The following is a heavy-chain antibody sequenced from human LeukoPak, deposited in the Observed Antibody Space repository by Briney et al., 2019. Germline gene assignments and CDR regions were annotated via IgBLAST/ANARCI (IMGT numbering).Heavy chain of an antibody. V-gene: IGHV1-69*13. J-gene: IGHJ3*02. Sequence: SVKVSCKASGGTFSSYAISWVRQAPGQGLEWMGGIIPIFGTANYAQKFQGRVTITADESTSTAYMELSSLRSEDTAAYYCATATYCGGDCYSVVVAFDIWGQGTMVTVSS. CDR1: GGTFSSYA. CDR2: IIPIFGTA. D-gene: IGHD2-21*02. CDR3: ATATYCGGDCYSVVVAFDI.